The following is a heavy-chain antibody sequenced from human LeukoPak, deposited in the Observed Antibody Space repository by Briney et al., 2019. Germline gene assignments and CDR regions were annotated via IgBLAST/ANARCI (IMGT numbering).Heavy chain of an antibody. J-gene: IGHJ4*02. CDR2: IKQDGSEK. CDR1: GFTVSSTY. CDR3: ARRGSFDY. Sequence: PGGSLRLSCAASGFTVSSTYMSWVRQAPGKGLEWVANIKQDGSEKYYVDSVKGRFTISRDNAKNSLYLQMNSLRAEDTAVYYCARRGSFDYWGQGTLVTVSS. D-gene: IGHD3-16*01. V-gene: IGHV3-7*01.